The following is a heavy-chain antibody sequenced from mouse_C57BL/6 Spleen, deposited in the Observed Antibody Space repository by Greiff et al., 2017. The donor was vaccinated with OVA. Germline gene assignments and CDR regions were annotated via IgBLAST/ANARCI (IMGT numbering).Heavy chain of an antibody. V-gene: IGHV5-4*01. Sequence: EVKLQESGGGLVKPGGSLKLSCAASGFTFSSYAMSWVRQTPEKRLEWVATISDGGSYTYYPDNVKGRFTISRDNAKNNLYLQMSHLKSEDTAMYYCARDYYGGLAYWGQGTLVTVSA. CDR2: ISDGGSYT. D-gene: IGHD1-1*01. CDR1: GFTFSSYA. J-gene: IGHJ3*01. CDR3: ARDYYGGLAY.